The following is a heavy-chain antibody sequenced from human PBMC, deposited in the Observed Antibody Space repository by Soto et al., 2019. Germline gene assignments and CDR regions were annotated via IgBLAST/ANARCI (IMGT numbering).Heavy chain of an antibody. J-gene: IGHJ6*02. Sequence: EQLVESGGGLIQPGGSLRLSCAASGFTVSSNYMSWVRQAPGKGLEWVSVIYSGGSTYYADSVKGRFTISRDNSKNTLYLQMNSLRAEDTAVYYCARLRITIFGVVIRRAYGIDVWGQGTTVTVSS. V-gene: IGHV3-53*01. D-gene: IGHD3-3*01. CDR2: IYSGGST. CDR3: ARLRITIFGVVIRRAYGIDV. CDR1: GFTVSSNY.